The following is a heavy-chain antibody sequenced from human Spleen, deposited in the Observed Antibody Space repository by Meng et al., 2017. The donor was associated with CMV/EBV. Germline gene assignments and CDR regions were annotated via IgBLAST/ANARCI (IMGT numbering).Heavy chain of an antibody. J-gene: IGHJ4*02. CDR1: GDSLMNGNW. CDR3: ARNGHYSLDY. D-gene: IGHD3-22*01. V-gene: IGHV4-4*02. CDR2: ILHSGTT. Sequence: LPCAVSGDSLMNGNWWSWVRQPPGRGLEWFGEILHSGTTTYNPSLKSRVTISLDESKNEFSLKLTSVTAADTAVYYCARNGHYSLDYWSLGTLVTVSS.